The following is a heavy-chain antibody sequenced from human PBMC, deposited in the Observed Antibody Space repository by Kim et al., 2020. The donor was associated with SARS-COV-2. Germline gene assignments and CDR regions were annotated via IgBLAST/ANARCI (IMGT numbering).Heavy chain of an antibody. CDR2: IYTSGST. Sequence: SETLSLTCTVSGGSISSGSYYWSWIRKPAGKGLEWIGRIYTSGSTNYNPSLKSRVTISVDTSKNQFSLKLSSVTAADTAVYYCARDLYILSGWFDPWGQGTLVTVSS. CDR3: ARDLYILSGWFDP. D-gene: IGHD3-9*01. J-gene: IGHJ5*02. V-gene: IGHV4-61*02. CDR1: GGSISSGSYY.